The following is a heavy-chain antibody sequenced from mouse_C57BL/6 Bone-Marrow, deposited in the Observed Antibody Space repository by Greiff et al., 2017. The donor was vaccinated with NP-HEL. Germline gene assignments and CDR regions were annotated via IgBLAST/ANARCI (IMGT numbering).Heavy chain of an antibody. J-gene: IGHJ3*01. CDR1: GYTFTTYW. V-gene: IGHV1-50*01. Sequence: QVQLQQPGAELVKPGASVKLSCKASGYTFTTYWMQWVKQRPGQGLEWIGEIDPSDSYTNYNQKVKGKATLPVDTSSSTAYMQLSSLTSEDSAVYYCARKAYYGRSYEFAYWGQGTLVTVSA. CDR2: IDPSDSYT. CDR3: ARKAYYGRSYEFAY. D-gene: IGHD1-1*01.